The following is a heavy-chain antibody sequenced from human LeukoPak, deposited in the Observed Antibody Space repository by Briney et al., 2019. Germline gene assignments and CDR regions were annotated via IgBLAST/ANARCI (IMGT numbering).Heavy chain of an antibody. CDR2: IRYDGGDE. CDR1: GFTFTSHG. J-gene: IGHJ4*02. Sequence: GGSLRLSCAASGFTFTSHGVHWVRQAPGKGLEWVAFIRYDGGDEYYADSVKGRFTISRDSSRNTPYLQMNGLRAEDTALYYCARDRAVGITNNSCDYWGQGTLVTVPS. CDR3: ARDRAVGITNNSCDY. V-gene: IGHV3-30*02. D-gene: IGHD3-22*01.